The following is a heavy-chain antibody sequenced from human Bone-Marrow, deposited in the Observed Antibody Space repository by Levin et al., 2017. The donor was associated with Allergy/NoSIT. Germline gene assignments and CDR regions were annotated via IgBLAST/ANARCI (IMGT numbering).Heavy chain of an antibody. Sequence: ETLSLTCAASGFTFSSYAMSWVRQAPGKGLEWVSGIRGSGVGTYYADSVKGRFTISRDNSKNTLYLQMKSLRAEDTAVYYCAKDISSSWSTGDLDYWGQGPQVTVSS. CDR1: GFTFSSYA. V-gene: IGHV3-23*01. D-gene: IGHD6-6*01. J-gene: IGHJ4*02. CDR3: AKDISSSWSTGDLDY. CDR2: IRGSGVGT.